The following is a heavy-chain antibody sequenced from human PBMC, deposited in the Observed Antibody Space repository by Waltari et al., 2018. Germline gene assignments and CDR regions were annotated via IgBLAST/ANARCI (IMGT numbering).Heavy chain of an antibody. Sequence: QVQLQQSGPGLVKPSQTLSLTCAISGDSVSSNNAAWNWIRQSPSRGLEWLGRTYYRFKLYSAYAPSVKSRITINPDTSKKQCSLHLNAVTPEDTAVYYCARGPSPLDYWGQGTLVTVSS. J-gene: IGHJ4*02. CDR2: TYYRFKLYS. CDR3: ARGPSPLDY. V-gene: IGHV6-1*01. CDR1: GDSVSSNNAA.